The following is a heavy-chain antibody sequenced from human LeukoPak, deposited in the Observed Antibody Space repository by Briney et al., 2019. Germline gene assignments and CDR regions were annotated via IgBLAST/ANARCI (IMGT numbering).Heavy chain of an antibody. D-gene: IGHD3-3*01. J-gene: IGHJ5*02. CDR3: ARSGEYYDFWSLPADWFDP. CDR2: INPNSGGT. CDR1: GYTFTSYG. Sequence: GASVKVSCKASGYTFTSYGISWVRQAPGQGLEWMGWINPNSGGTNYAQKFQGRVTMTRDTSISTAYMELSRLRSDDTAVYYCARSGEYYDFWSLPADWFDPWGQGTLVTVSS. V-gene: IGHV1-2*02.